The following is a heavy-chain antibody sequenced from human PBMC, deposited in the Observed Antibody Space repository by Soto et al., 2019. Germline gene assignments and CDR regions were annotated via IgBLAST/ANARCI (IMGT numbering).Heavy chain of an antibody. CDR2: LKSDNGGT. J-gene: IGHJ6*02. Sequence: QLQLVQSGSEVKPPGASVKVSCKASGYSFTGHYMHWVRRVSGERLEHLGWLKSDNGGTYYAPKFQGRVTFTRDTSTSTASMELTGLQSDDTAVYFCARDLCPLGSWSPCPTFGLDVWGQGTTVTVSS. D-gene: IGHD3-10*01. CDR3: ARDLCPLGSWSPCPTFGLDV. V-gene: IGHV1-2*02. CDR1: GYSFTGHY.